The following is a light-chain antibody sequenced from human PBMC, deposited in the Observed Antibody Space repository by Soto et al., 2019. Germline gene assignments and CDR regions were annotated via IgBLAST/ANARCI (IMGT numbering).Light chain of an antibody. CDR1: QSVSSN. CDR2: GAS. J-gene: IGKJ1*01. Sequence: IVMTHSPATLSVSPGERATLSCRASQSVSSNLAWYQQKPGQAPRLLIYGASTRATGIPARFSGSGSGTEFTITISSLQYEDFAVYYCQQYNNWWTFGQGTKVEIK. V-gene: IGKV3-15*01. CDR3: QQYNNWWT.